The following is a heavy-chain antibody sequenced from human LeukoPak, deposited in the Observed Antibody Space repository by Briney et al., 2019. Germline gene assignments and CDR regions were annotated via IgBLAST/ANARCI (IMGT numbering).Heavy chain of an antibody. V-gene: IGHV3-11*01. CDR2: ISSSGSTI. J-gene: IGHJ4*02. D-gene: IGHD6-19*01. CDR1: GFTFSDYY. CDR3: ARERDSSGWYQDFDY. Sequence: PGGSLRLSCAASGFTFSDYYMSWIRQAPGKGLEWDSYISSSGSTIYYADSVKGRFTISRDNAKNSLYLQMNSLSAEDTAVYYCARERDSSGWYQDFDYWGQGTLVAVSS.